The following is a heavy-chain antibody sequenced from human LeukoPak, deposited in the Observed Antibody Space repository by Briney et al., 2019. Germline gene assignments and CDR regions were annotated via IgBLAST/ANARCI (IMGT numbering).Heavy chain of an antibody. D-gene: IGHD3-22*01. J-gene: IGHJ6*02. CDR1: GGSISSGG. CDR3: ARRGYYYDSSGYYGGYYYYGMDV. V-gene: IGHV3-30*03. Sequence: LSLTCTVSGGSISSGGYYWSWVRQAPGKGLEWVAVISYDGSNKYYADSVKGRFTISRDNSKNTLYLQMNSLRAEDTAVYYCARRGYYYDSSGYYGGYYYYGMDVWGQGTTVTVSS. CDR2: ISYDGSNK.